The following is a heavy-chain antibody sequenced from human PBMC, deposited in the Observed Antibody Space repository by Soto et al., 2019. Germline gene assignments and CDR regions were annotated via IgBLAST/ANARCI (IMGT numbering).Heavy chain of an antibody. CDR1: GGTFSSYA. J-gene: IGHJ2*01. D-gene: IGHD5-12*01. CDR2: IIPIFGTA. V-gene: IGHV1-69*12. CDR3: ARGAAVEMATTIINWYFDL. Sequence: QVQLVQSGAEVKKPGSSVKVSCKASGGTFSSYAISWVRQAPGQGLEWMGGIIPIFGTANYAQKFQGRVTITADESTSTAYMELSSLRSEDTAVYYCARGAAVEMATTIINWYFDLWGRGTLVTVSS.